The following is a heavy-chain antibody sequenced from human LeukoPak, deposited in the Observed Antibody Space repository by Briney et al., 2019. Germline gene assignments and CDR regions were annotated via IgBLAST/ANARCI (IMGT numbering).Heavy chain of an antibody. CDR1: GFTFSNAW. V-gene: IGHV3-15*01. D-gene: IGHD5-18*01. CDR2: IKSKTDGGIT. J-gene: IGHJ4*02. CDR3: TTDSVWIQLSD. Sequence: GGSLRLSCAASGFTFSNAWMSWVRQAPGKGLEWVGRIKSKTDGGITDYAAPVKGRFTISRDDSKNTLYLQMNSLKTEDTAVYYCTTDSVWIQLSDWGQGTLVTVSS.